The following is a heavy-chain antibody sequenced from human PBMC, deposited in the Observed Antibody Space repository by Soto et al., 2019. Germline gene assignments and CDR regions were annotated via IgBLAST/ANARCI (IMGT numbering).Heavy chain of an antibody. CDR2: ISSNGGST. CDR3: ARDSNPVTTIYDFLDNWFDP. J-gene: IGHJ5*02. D-gene: IGHD3-3*01. Sequence: GGSLRLSCAASGFTFSSYAMHWVRQAPGKGLEYVSAISSNGGSTYYANSVKGRFTISRDNSKNTLYLQMGSLRAEDMAVYYCARDSNPVTTIYDFLDNWFDPWGQGTLVTVSS. CDR1: GFTFSSYA. V-gene: IGHV3-64*01.